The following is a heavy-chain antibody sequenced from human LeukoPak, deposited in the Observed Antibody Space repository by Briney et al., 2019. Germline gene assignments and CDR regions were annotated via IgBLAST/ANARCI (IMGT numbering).Heavy chain of an antibody. CDR1: GFAFETYT. CDR2: ISSTSSDI. D-gene: IGHD5-12*01. J-gene: IGHJ4*02. V-gene: IGHV3-21*04. CDR3: ARGLFSGYDKYLDS. Sequence: PGGSLRLSCAASGFAFETYTMNWVRQAPGKGLEWVSFISSTSSDINYADSVRDRFTISRDNAKNSLFLQMDSMRVKDTAVYYCARGLFSGYDKYLDSWGQGTLVTVSS.